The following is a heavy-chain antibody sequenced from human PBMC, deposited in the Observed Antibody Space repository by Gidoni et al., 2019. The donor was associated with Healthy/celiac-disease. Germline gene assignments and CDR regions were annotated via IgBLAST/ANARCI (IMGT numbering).Heavy chain of an antibody. J-gene: IGHJ6*02. Sequence: EVQLVESGGGLVQPGRSLRLSCAASGFTFDDYAMHWVRQAPGKGLGWVSGISWNSGSIGYADSVKGRFTIARDNAKNSLYLQMNSLRAEDTALYYCAKDKGGSYYNYYYGMDVWGQGTTVTVSS. D-gene: IGHD1-26*01. CDR2: ISWNSGSI. CDR1: GFTFDDYA. V-gene: IGHV3-9*01. CDR3: AKDKGGSYYNYYYGMDV.